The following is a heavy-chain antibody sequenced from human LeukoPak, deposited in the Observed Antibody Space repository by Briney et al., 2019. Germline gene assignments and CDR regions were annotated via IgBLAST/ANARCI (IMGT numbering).Heavy chain of an antibody. D-gene: IGHD3-9*01. J-gene: IGHJ4*02. Sequence: SETLSLACAVYGGSFSGYYWSWIRQPPGKGLEWIGEINHSGSTNYNPSLKSRVTISVDTSKNQFSLKLSSVTVADTAVYYCARGRGYFDWLLLGQGDRYFDYWGQGTLVTVSS. CDR3: ARGRGYFDWLLLGQGDRYFDY. CDR1: GGSFSGYY. CDR2: INHSGST. V-gene: IGHV4-34*01.